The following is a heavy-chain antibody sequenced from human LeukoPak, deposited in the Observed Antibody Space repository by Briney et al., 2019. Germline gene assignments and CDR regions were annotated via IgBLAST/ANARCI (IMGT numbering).Heavy chain of an antibody. J-gene: IGHJ4*02. Sequence: PSETLSCTCTGSGGTISSYYWSWIRQPAGKGLEWIGRIYYSGSTYYNPSLKSRVTISVDTSKNQFYLKLSSVPAADTAVYYCARQSGMKATYYFDYWGQGTLVTVSS. V-gene: IGHV4-59*05. CDR3: ARQSGMKATYYFDY. CDR1: GGTISSYY. D-gene: IGHD6-13*01. CDR2: IYYSGST.